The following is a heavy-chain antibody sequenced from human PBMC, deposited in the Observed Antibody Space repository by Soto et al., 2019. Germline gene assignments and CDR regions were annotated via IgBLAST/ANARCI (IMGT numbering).Heavy chain of an antibody. D-gene: IGHD3-9*01. Sequence: PGGSLRLSCAASGFTFSSYAMSWVRQAPGKGLEWVSAISGSGGSTYYADSVKGRFTISRDNSKNTLYLQMNSLRAEDTAVYYCAILDRRYFDWLLHDYWGQGTLVPVSS. CDR2: ISGSGGST. J-gene: IGHJ4*02. V-gene: IGHV3-23*01. CDR3: AILDRRYFDWLLHDY. CDR1: GFTFSSYA.